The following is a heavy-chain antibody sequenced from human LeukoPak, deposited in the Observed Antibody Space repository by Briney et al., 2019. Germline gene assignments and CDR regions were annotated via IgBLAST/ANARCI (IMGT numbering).Heavy chain of an antibody. CDR1: GGSISSFY. J-gene: IGHJ4*02. Sequence: SGTLSLPFPVSGGSISSFYWSWIRPPAGKGLEWIGRIYTSGSTNYNPSLKSRVTISVDTSKNQFSLKLSSVTAADTAVYYCARDRGTWNDDGFDYWGQGTLVTVSS. CDR2: IYTSGST. CDR3: ARDRGTWNDDGFDY. V-gene: IGHV4-4*07. D-gene: IGHD1-1*01.